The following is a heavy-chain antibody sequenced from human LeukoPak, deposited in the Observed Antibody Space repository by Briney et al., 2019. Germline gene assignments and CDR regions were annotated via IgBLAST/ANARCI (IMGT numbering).Heavy chain of an antibody. J-gene: IGHJ2*01. Sequence: SETLSLTCAVYGGSFSGYYWSWIRQPPGKGLEWIGEINHSGSTNYNPSLKSRVTISVDTSKNQFSLKLSSVTAADTAVYYCARVPGNWYFDLWGRGTLVTVSS. CDR1: GGSFSGYY. CDR3: ARVPGNWYFDL. V-gene: IGHV4-34*01. CDR2: INHSGST.